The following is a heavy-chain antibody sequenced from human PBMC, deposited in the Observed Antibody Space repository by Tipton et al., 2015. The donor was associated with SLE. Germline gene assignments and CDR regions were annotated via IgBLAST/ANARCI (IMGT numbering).Heavy chain of an antibody. D-gene: IGHD1-7*01. CDR1: GFTFQNAW. CDR2: IRGQIDGGTA. J-gene: IGHJ4*02. CDR3: TTDRRGSGTTSIY. V-gene: IGHV3-15*01. Sequence: GSLRLSCAGSGFTFQNAWMSWVRQTPGKGLEWLGRIRGQIDGGTADYPAPVKDRFTISRDDSKTTLYLQMDSLKTEDTAVYYCTTDRRGSGTTSIYWGQGTLVTVSS.